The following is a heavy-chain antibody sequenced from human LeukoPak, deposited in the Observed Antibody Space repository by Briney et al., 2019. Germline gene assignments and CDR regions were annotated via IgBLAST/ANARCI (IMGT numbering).Heavy chain of an antibody. J-gene: IGHJ4*02. CDR2: IKQDGSEK. CDR3: ARDTGLDANDY. V-gene: IGHV3-7*03. Sequence: GGSLRLSCAASGFTLSSYWMSWVRQAPGKGLEWVANIKQDGSEKYYVDSVKGRFTISRDNAKNSLYLQMNSLRAEDTAVYYCARDTGLDANDYWGQGTLVTVSS. D-gene: IGHD2-8*02. CDR1: GFTLSSYW.